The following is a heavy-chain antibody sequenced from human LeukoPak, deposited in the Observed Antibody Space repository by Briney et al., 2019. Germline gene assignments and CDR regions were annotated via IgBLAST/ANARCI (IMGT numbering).Heavy chain of an antibody. D-gene: IGHD2-15*01. J-gene: IGHJ5*02. V-gene: IGHV5-10-1*01. CDR3: ARGYCSGGSCNWFDP. CDR1: GYSFTSYY. Sequence: HGESLKISCKGSGYSFTSYYITWVRQMPGKGLEWMGRIDPGDSYTNYSPSFQGHVTISADKSISTTYLQWSSLKASDTAMYYCARGYCSGGSCNWFDPWGQGTLVTVSS. CDR2: IDPGDSYT.